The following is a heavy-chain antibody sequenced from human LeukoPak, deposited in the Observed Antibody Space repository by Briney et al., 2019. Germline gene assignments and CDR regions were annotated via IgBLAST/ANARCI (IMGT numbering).Heavy chain of an antibody. CDR2: ITSSGTYI. V-gene: IGHV3-21*01. CDR1: GFTFNNYN. D-gene: IGHD1-26*01. J-gene: IGHJ6*03. CDR3: ARVPYSGNYGNYYYYYMDV. Sequence: GGSLRLSCAASGFTFNNYNMNWVRQAPGRALEWVSSITSSGTYIFYADSVKGRFTISRDNAKNSLYLQMNSLGPEDTAVYYCARVPYSGNYGNYYYYYMDVWGKGTTVTVSS.